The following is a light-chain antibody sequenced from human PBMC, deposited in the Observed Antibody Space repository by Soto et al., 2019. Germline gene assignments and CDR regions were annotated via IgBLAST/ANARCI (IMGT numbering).Light chain of an antibody. CDR2: AAS. J-gene: IGKJ2*01. CDR1: QVISSY. V-gene: IGKV1D-8*01. Sequence: VIWMTQSPSLLSASTGDRVTITCRMSQVISSYLAWYQQKPGKAPELLIYAASTLQSGVPSRFSGSGSGTDFTLTISSLQSEDFATYYCQQYYSFPYTFGQGIKLEIK. CDR3: QQYYSFPYT.